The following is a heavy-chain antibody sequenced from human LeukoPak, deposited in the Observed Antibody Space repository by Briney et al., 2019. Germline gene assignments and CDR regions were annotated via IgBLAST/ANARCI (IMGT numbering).Heavy chain of an antibody. D-gene: IGHD6-19*01. J-gene: IGHJ4*02. CDR1: GGSFSGYY. CDR3: ARGLPSVAGTDDY. Sequence: SETLSLTCAVYGGSFSGYYWSWIRQPPGKGLEWIGEINHSGSTNYNPSLKSRVTISVDTSKNQFSLKLSSVTAADTAVYYCARGLPSVAGTDDYWGQGTLVPSPQ. CDR2: INHSGST. V-gene: IGHV4-34*01.